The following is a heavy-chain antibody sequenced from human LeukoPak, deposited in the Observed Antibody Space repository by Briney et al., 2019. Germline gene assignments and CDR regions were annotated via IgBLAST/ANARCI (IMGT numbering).Heavy chain of an antibody. CDR3: ATSPPYSSSWYYFDY. V-gene: IGHV1-24*01. CDR2: FDPEDGET. D-gene: IGHD6-13*01. J-gene: IGHJ4*02. Sequence: GASVKVSCKVSGYTLTELSMHWVRQAPGKGLEWMGGFDPEDGETIYAQKFQGRVTMTEDTSTDTAYMEPSSLRSEDTAVYYCATSPPYSSSWYYFDYWGQGTLVTVSS. CDR1: GYTLTELS.